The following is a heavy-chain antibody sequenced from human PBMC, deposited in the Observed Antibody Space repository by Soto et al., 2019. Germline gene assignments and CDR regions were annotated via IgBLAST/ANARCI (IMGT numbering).Heavy chain of an antibody. CDR3: ARDFGYDFWSGKAFDI. D-gene: IGHD3-3*01. J-gene: IGHJ3*02. CDR2: INHSGST. Sequence: SETLSLTCAVYGGSFSGYYWSCIRQPPGKGLEWIGEINHSGSTNYNPSLKSRVTISVDTSKNQFSLKLSSVTAADTAVYYCARDFGYDFWSGKAFDIWGQGTMVTVSS. CDR1: GGSFSGYY. V-gene: IGHV4-34*01.